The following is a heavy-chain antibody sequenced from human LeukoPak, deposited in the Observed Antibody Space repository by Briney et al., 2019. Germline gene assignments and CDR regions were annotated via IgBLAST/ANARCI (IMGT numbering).Heavy chain of an antibody. J-gene: IGHJ6*03. Sequence: SETLSLTCTVSGGSISSGSYYWSWIRQPAGKGLEWIGRIYTSGSTNYNPSLKCRVPISVDTSKNQFSLKLSSVTAADTAVYYCARVSPSRGYSYGRPDYYYYYMDVWGKGTTVTVSS. V-gene: IGHV4-61*02. CDR1: GGSISSGSYY. CDR2: IYTSGST. CDR3: ARVSPSRGYSYGRPDYYYYYMDV. D-gene: IGHD5-18*01.